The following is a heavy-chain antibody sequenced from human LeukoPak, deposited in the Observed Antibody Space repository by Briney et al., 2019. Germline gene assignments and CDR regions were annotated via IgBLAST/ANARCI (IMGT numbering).Heavy chain of an antibody. J-gene: IGHJ4*02. Sequence: GSLRLSCAASGFTVSSNYMSWVRQAPGKGLEWVSVLHSGGTTYYADFVKGRFIISRDNSKNTLFLQMNSLRAEDTAVYYCARALGYCSSTSCYADFDSWGQGTLVTVSS. D-gene: IGHD2-2*03. CDR1: GFTVSSNY. CDR3: ARALGYCSSTSCYADFDS. CDR2: LHSGGTT. V-gene: IGHV3-66*01.